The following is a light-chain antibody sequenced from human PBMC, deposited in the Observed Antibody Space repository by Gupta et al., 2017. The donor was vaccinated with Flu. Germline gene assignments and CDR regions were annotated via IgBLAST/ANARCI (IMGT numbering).Light chain of an antibody. CDR3: SSYTTRSTLV. J-gene: IGLJ1*01. V-gene: IGLV2-14*01. CDR2: EVS. CDR1: STDVGVYNY. Sequence: QSALTQPASVSGSPGQSITISCTGTSTDVGVYNYVSWYQQHPGKASKLMIYEVSNRPSGVPNRFSGSKSGNTASLTISGLQAEDEADYHCSSYTTRSTLVFGTGTKVTVL.